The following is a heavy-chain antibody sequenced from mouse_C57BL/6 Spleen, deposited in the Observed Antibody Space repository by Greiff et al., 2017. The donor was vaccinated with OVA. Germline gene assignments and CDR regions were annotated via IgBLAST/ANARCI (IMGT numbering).Heavy chain of an antibody. CDR3: ARSDYDYALDY. Sequence: QVQLQQSGPELVKPGASVKISCKASGYAFSSSWMNWVKQRPGKGLEWIGRLYPGDGDTNYNGKFKGKATLTADKSSSTAYMQLSSLTSEDSAVYFCARSDYDYALDYWGQGTTLTVSS. J-gene: IGHJ2*01. CDR1: GYAFSSSW. CDR2: LYPGDGDT. V-gene: IGHV1-82*01. D-gene: IGHD2-4*01.